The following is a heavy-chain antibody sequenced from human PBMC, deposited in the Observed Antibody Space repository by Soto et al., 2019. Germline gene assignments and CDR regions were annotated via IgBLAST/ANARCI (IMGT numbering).Heavy chain of an antibody. V-gene: IGHV3-30*18. Sequence: GGSLRLSCAASGFTFSSYGMHWVRQAPGKGLEWVAVISYDGSNKYYADSVKGRFTISRDNSKNTLYLQMNSLRAEDTAVYYCAKDFVVGYSYGFSASVWGQGTLVTVSS. CDR3: AKDFVVGYSYGFSASV. CDR1: GFTFSSYG. D-gene: IGHD5-18*01. CDR2: ISYDGSNK. J-gene: IGHJ4*02.